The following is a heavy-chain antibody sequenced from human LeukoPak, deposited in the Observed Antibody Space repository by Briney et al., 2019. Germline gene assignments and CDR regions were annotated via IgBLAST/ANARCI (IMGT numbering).Heavy chain of an antibody. J-gene: IGHJ4*02. D-gene: IGHD3-22*01. CDR2: IYTSGST. V-gene: IGHV4-4*07. Sequence: NTSETLSLTCTVSGGSITSYYWSWIRQPAGKGLEWIGRIYTSGSTYYNPSLKSRVTMSVDTSKNQFSLKLSSVTDADTAVYYCARDAYYYDGSGYYVVDYWGQGTLVTVSS. CDR3: ARDAYYYDGSGYYVVDY. CDR1: GGSITSYY.